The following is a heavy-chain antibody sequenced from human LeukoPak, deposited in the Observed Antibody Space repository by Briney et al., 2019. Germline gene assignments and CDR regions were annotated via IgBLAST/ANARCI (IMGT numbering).Heavy chain of an antibody. CDR3: AKGHYDYYYGMDV. CDR2: ISYDGSNK. Sequence: PGGSLRLSCAASGFTFSSYGMHWVRQAPGKGLEWVAVISYDGSNKYYADSVKGRFTISRDNSKNTLYLQVNSLRAEDTAVYYCAKGHYDYYYGMDVWGQGTTVTVSS. V-gene: IGHV3-30*18. J-gene: IGHJ6*02. CDR1: GFTFSSYG.